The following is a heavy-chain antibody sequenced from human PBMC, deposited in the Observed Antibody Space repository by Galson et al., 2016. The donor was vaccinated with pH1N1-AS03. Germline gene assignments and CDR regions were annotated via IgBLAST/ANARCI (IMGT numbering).Heavy chain of an antibody. CDR1: SGYH. V-gene: IGHV4-34*01. CDR3: ARDPDYYDSSGYHHDTFDM. Sequence: SGYHMSWVRQPPGKGLEWIGEISHSGSTIYNPSLKSRVTVSLDTSKNQFSLKLSSVTAADTAMYYCARDPDYYDSSGYHHDTFDMWGQGTMVTVSS. J-gene: IGHJ3*02. D-gene: IGHD3-22*01. CDR2: ISHSGST.